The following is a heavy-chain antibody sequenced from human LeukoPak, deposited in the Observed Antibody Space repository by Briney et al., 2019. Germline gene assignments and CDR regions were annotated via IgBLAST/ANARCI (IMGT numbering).Heavy chain of an antibody. CDR2: ISYDGSNK. CDR3: ARAGGSYYPTFDY. V-gene: IGHV3-30-3*01. Sequence: GGSLRLSCAASGFTFSSYAMHWVRQAPGKGLEGVAVISYDGSNKYYADSVKGRFTISRDNSKNTLYLQMNSLRAEDTAVYYCARAGGSYYPTFDYWGQGTLVTVSS. J-gene: IGHJ4*02. CDR1: GFTFSSYA. D-gene: IGHD1-26*01.